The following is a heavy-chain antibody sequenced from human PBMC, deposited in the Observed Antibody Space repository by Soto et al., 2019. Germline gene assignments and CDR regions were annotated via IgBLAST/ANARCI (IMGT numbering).Heavy chain of an antibody. V-gene: IGHV4-39*01. Sequence: QVQLQESAPGLVRPAETLSLTCTVSGGSVNSDSYYWGWIRQPPGKGLEWIGSVLNGGNTRYSPSLKSRITISGDKSQNQFSLKLTSVTAADTALYYCARHWGFAVAGSRFCSWGLGTLVSVSS. D-gene: IGHD6-13*01. CDR2: VLNGGNT. CDR1: GGSVNSDSYY. J-gene: IGHJ5*02. CDR3: ARHWGFAVAGSRFCS.